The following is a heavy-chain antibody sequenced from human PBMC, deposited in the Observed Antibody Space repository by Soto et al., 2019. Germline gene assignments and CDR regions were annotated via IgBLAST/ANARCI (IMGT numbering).Heavy chain of an antibody. J-gene: IGHJ4*02. CDR3: ARERDQSCTNGVCYKEFYFDY. Sequence: PSETLSLTCAVYGGSFSGYYWSWIRQPPGKGLEWIGEINHSGSTNYNPSLKSRVTISVDTSKNQFSLKLSSVTAADTAVYYCARERDQSCTNGVCYKEFYFDYWGQGTLVTVSS. CDR2: INHSGST. CDR1: GGSFSGYY. V-gene: IGHV4-34*01. D-gene: IGHD2-8*01.